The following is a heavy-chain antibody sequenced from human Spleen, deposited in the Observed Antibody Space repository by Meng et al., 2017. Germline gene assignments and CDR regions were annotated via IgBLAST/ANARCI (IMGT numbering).Heavy chain of an antibody. CDR1: GFTFSDAW. CDR3: TIYTSGHI. J-gene: IGHJ3*02. Sequence: GESLKISCAASGFTFSDAWMTWVRQAPGKGLEWVGRIKNEIHGGTTEYAAPVKGRFTISRDDSKNTLYLHMNSLKTEDTALYYCTIYTSGHIWGQGTMVTVSS. D-gene: IGHD6-19*01. CDR2: IKNEIHGGTT. V-gene: IGHV3-15*01.